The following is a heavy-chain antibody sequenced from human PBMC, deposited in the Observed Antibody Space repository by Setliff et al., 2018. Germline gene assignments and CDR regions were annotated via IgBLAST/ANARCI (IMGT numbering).Heavy chain of an antibody. CDR1: GGSFSGYY. CDR3: ARSFSRSGKFLLDY. V-gene: IGHV4-34*12. CDR2: IIHSGST. D-gene: IGHD1-26*01. Sequence: SETRSLTCAVYGGSFSGYYWSWIRQPPGKRLEWIGEIIHSGSTNYNPSLKSRVTISMDTSKNQFSLKVPSVTAADTAVYYCARSFSRSGKFLLDYWGQGALVTVSS. J-gene: IGHJ4*02.